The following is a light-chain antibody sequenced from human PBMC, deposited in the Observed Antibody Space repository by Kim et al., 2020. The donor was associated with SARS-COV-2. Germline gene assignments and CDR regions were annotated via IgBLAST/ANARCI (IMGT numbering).Light chain of an antibody. V-gene: IGLV1-40*01. J-gene: IGLJ1*01. Sequence: RVPISCTGSSSNIGAGYDVHWSQQLPGTAPKLLIYGNSNRPSGVPDRFSGSKSGTSASLAITGLQAEDEADYYCQSYDSSLSGRVFGTGTKVTVL. CDR2: GNS. CDR3: QSYDSSLSGRV. CDR1: SSNIGAGYD.